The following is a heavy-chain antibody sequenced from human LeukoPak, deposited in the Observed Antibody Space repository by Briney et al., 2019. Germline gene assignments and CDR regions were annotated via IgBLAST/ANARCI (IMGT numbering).Heavy chain of an antibody. D-gene: IGHD3-10*01. J-gene: IGHJ4*02. CDR3: ARDVVVGSGSLEF. Sequence: GGSLRLSCAASGFTFSRQWMHWVRQAPGKGLVWVARIDSDGSPTNYADFVKGRFTISRDNAKNTLYLQMNSLTVEDTAVYYCARDVVVGSGSLEFWGQGTLVTVSS. CDR2: IDSDGSPT. CDR1: GFTFSRQW. V-gene: IGHV3-74*01.